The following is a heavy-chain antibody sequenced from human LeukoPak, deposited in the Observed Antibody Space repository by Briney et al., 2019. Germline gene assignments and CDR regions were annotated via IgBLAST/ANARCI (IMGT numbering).Heavy chain of an antibody. V-gene: IGHV3-23*01. D-gene: IGHD6-13*01. CDR2: ISGSGGST. CDR1: GFTFSSYA. J-gene: IGHJ6*03. Sequence: GRSLRLSCAASGFTFSSYAMSWVRQAPGNGLEWVSAISGSGGSTYYADSVKGRFTISRDNSKNTLYLQMNSLRAEDTAVYYCARAAAGYYYYMDVWGKGTTVTVSS. CDR3: ARAAAGYYYYMDV.